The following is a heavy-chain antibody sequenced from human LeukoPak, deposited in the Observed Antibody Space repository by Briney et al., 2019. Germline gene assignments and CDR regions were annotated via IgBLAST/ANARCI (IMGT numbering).Heavy chain of an antibody. V-gene: IGHV1-18*01. CDR2: ISAYNGNT. Sequence: GASVKVSCKASGYTFTSYGISWVRQAPGQGLEWMGWISAYNGNTNYAQKLQGRVTMTTDTSTSTAYMELRSLRSDDTAVYYCARDGGYYYDSSGYLHFNYYMDVWGKGTTVTVSS. CDR3: ARDGGYYYDSSGYLHFNYYMDV. D-gene: IGHD3-22*01. CDR1: GYTFTSYG. J-gene: IGHJ6*03.